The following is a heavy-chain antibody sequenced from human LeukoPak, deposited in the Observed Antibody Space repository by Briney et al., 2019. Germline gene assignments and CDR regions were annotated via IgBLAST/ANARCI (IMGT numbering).Heavy chain of an antibody. Sequence: PGGSLRLSCAASGFTFSGSAMHWVRQASGKGLEGVGRIRSKANSYATAYAASVKGRFTISRDDSKNTAYLQMNSLKPEDTAVYYCTRPTPSQGCSSSSCYFPTWGQGTLVTVSS. J-gene: IGHJ4*02. CDR1: GFTFSGSA. CDR2: IRSKANSYAT. D-gene: IGHD2-2*01. V-gene: IGHV3-73*01. CDR3: TRPTPSQGCSSSSCYFPT.